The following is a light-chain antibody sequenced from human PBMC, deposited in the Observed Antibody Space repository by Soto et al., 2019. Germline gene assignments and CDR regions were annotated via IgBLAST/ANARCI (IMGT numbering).Light chain of an antibody. CDR1: RSNIGTNP. J-gene: IGLJ2*01. V-gene: IGLV1-44*01. CDR3: AAWDGSLNSVI. Sequence: QSVLTQPPSASGTPGQSVSISCSGSRSNIGTNPVNWYQQLPGTAPKLLFYTNTQRPSGVPDRFSASKSGTSASLAISGLQSEDEADYYCAAWDGSLNSVIFGGGTKLTVL. CDR2: TNT.